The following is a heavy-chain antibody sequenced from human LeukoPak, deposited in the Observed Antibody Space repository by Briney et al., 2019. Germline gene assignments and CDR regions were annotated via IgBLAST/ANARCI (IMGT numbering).Heavy chain of an antibody. CDR1: GFIARSSP. V-gene: IGHV3-23*01. CDR2: ISGGGDYT. D-gene: IGHD3-22*01. J-gene: IGHJ1*01. Sequence: GGSLRLSCAVSGFIARSSPMSWVRQAPGRGLEWVSAISGGGDYTNYPDSVKGRFTISRDNSKNTLSLKMNSLRGEDTAIYYCAKGRYDGSGFPYFQNWGQGTLATVSS. CDR3: AKGRYDGSGFPYFQN.